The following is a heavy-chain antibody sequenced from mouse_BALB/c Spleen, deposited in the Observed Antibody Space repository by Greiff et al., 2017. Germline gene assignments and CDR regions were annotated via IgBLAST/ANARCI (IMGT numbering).Heavy chain of an antibody. Sequence: EVQLQQSGPELVKPGASVKMSCKASGYTFTDYYMDWVKQSHGESFEWIGRVNPYNGGTSYNQKFKGKATLTVDKSSSTAYMELNSLTSEDSAVYYCARNGNYLYAMDYWGQGTSVTVSA. D-gene: IGHD2-1*01. V-gene: IGHV1-19*01. CDR3: ARNGNYLYAMDY. J-gene: IGHJ4*01. CDR1: GYTFTDYY. CDR2: VNPYNGGT.